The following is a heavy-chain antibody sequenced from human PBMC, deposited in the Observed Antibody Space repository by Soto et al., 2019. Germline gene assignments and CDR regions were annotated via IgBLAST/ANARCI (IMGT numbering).Heavy chain of an antibody. CDR2: ISSSSSYI. V-gene: IGHV3-21*01. Sequence: GGSLRLSCAASGFTFSSSSMNWVRQAPGKGLEWVSSISSSSSYIYYADSVKGRFTISRDNAKNSLYLQMNSLRAEDMAVYYCARDKSGSSLYFFYGMDVWGQGTTVTVSS. CDR1: GFTFSSSS. J-gene: IGHJ6*02. D-gene: IGHD3-22*01. CDR3: ARDKSGSSLYFFYGMDV.